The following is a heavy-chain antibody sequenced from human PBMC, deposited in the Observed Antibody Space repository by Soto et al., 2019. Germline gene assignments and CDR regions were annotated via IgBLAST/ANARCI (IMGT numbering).Heavy chain of an antibody. V-gene: IGHV3-30-3*01. J-gene: IGHJ6*02. D-gene: IGHD6-6*01. Sequence: QVQLVESGGGVVQPGRSLRLSCAASGFTFRDYAMHWVRQAPGKGLEWETLISSDATNKYLADSVKGRFTISRDNSKNTLYLQMNSLRVEDTGLYYCARQGMAARKYYSTYLDVWGQGTTVIV. CDR3: ARQGMAARKYYSTYLDV. CDR2: ISSDATNK. CDR1: GFTFRDYA.